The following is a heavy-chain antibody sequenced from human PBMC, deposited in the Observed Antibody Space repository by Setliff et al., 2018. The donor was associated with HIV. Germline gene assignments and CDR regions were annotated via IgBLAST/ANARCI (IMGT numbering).Heavy chain of an antibody. CDR1: GGSINGSNW. Sequence: SETLSLTCAVSGGSINGSNWWSWVRQPPGKGLEWIGEIYHTGSTNYNPSLKSRVTISVDKSSNQFSLKLNSVTAAATAVYYCASSSSWSTFDYWGQGILVTVSS. D-gene: IGHD6-13*01. J-gene: IGHJ4*02. V-gene: IGHV4-4*02. CDR3: ASSSSWSTFDY. CDR2: IYHTGST.